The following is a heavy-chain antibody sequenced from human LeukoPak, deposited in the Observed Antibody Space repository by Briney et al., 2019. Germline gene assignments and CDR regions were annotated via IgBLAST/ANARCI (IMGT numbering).Heavy chain of an antibody. CDR3: ASASSHRIAAGGDY. V-gene: IGHV3-74*01. Sequence: GGSLSLSCAVSGFTITTYWKHWVRQAPGTGLVWVSRINGGGGSRNSADSVKGRFTISRDNAKNTLYLQMNSLRAEDTAVYYCASASSHRIAAGGDYWGQGTLVTVSS. D-gene: IGHD6-13*01. CDR2: INGGGGSR. J-gene: IGHJ4*02. CDR1: GFTITTYW.